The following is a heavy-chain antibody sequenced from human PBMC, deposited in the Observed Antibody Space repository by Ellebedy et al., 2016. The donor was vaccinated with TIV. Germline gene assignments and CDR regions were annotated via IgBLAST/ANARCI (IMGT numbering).Heavy chain of an antibody. J-gene: IGHJ4*02. CDR1: GFTFSTYA. CDR3: ARDTSGQTIDH. CDR2: ISSSGSYI. D-gene: IGHD5-12*01. V-gene: IGHV3-21*01. Sequence: GESLKISCSGSGFTFSTYAMHWVRQAPGKGLEWVSSISSSGSYIYYADSAKGRFTISRDNAKNSLYLQMNSLRAEDTAVYYCARDTSGQTIDHWGQGTLVTVSS.